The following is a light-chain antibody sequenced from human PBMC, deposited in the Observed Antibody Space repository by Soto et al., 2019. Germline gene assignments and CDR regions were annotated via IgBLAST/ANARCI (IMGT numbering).Light chain of an antibody. CDR2: DAS. V-gene: IGKV1-5*01. CDR3: QQYNSYSPWT. CDR1: QSISSW. J-gene: IGKJ1*01. Sequence: DIQMTQSPSTLSASVVDRVTITCRASQSISSWLAWYQQKPGKAPKLLIYDASSLESGVPSRFSGSGSGTEFTLTISSLQPDDFATYYCQQYNSYSPWTIGQGTKVDI.